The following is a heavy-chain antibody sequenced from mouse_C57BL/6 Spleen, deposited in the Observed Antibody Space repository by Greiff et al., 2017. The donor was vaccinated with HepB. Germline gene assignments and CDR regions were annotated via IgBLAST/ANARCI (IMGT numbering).Heavy chain of an antibody. V-gene: IGHV1-15*01. D-gene: IGHD3-2*02. CDR3: TRGGKTAQAGFAY. Sequence: VKVVESGAELVRPGASVTLSCKASGYTFTDYEMHWVKQTPVHGLEWIGAIDPETGGTAYNQKFKGKAILTADKSSSTAYMELRSLTSEDSAVYYCTRGGKTAQAGFAYWGQGTLVTVSA. J-gene: IGHJ3*01. CDR2: IDPETGGT. CDR1: GYTFTDYE.